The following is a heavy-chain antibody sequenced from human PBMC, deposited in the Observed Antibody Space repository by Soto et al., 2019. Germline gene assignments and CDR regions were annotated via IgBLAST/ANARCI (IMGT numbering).Heavy chain of an antibody. V-gene: IGHV1-18*04. J-gene: IGHJ5*02. Sequence: ASVKVSCKAFCYTFSNFGINLVRKAPGQGLEWMGWISAYNCNTKYAQKLQGRVNMTNNTTTSPTNKEPRSPRSDDTAVYYCARDGFNVYYYDSSGPRWFDPWG. CDR2: ISAYNCNT. CDR3: ARDGFNVYYYDSSGPRWFDP. CDR1: CYTFSNFG. D-gene: IGHD3-22*01.